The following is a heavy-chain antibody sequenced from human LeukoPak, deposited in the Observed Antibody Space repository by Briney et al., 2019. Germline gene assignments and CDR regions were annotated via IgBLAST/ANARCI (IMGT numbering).Heavy chain of an antibody. CDR1: GYTLTELS. V-gene: IGHV1-24*01. CDR3: ATTNYGSGSYYPDY. CDR2: FDPEDGET. Sequence: ASVKVSCKVSGYTLTELSMHWVRQAPGKGLEWMGGFDPEDGETIYAQKFQGGVTMTEDTSTDTAYMELSSLRSEDTAVYYCATTNYGSGSYYPDYWGQGTLVTVSS. D-gene: IGHD3-10*01. J-gene: IGHJ4*02.